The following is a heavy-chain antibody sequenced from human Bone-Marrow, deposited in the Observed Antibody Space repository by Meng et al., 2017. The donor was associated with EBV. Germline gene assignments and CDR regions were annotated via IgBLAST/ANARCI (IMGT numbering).Heavy chain of an antibody. Sequence: QVQLVQSGAKVKKPGAPVRVACEASGYTFTSYAMHWVRQAPGQRLEWMGWITVGNGDTKYSQKFHGRVTITRDTSATTAYMELSSLTSEDTAVYYCARDSSGDSRRFDPWGQGTLVTVSS. D-gene: IGHD6-19*01. J-gene: IGHJ5*02. V-gene: IGHV1-3*01. CDR2: ITVGNGDT. CDR1: GYTFTSYA. CDR3: ARDSSGDSRRFDP.